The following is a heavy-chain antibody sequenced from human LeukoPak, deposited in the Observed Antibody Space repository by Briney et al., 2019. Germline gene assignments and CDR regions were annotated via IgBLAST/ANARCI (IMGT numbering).Heavy chain of an antibody. CDR2: IWYDGSSE. CDR1: GFIFSGSS. CDR3: ARDFRTVTTGGGPKTDYYGMDV. J-gene: IGHJ6*02. Sequence: PGGSLRLSCVASGFIFSGSSMHWVRQAPGKGLEWVAVIWYDGSSEYYADSVKGRFTISRDNSKNTLYLQMNSLRAEGTAVYYCARDFRTVTTGGGPKTDYYGMDVWGQGTTVTVSS. V-gene: IGHV3-33*01. D-gene: IGHD4-17*01.